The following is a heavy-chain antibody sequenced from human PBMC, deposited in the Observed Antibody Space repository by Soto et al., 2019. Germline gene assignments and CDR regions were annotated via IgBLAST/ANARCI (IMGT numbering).Heavy chain of an antibody. CDR3: ARSYYDSSGYYGGGDY. CDR1: GYTFTSYG. J-gene: IGHJ4*02. CDR2: ISAYNGNT. V-gene: IGHV1-18*01. Sequence: SVKVSCKASGYTFTSYGISWVRQAPGQGLEWMGWISAYNGNTNYAQKLQGRVTMTTDTSTSTAYMELRSLRSDDTAVYYCARSYYDSSGYYGGGDYWGQGTLVTVSS. D-gene: IGHD3-22*01.